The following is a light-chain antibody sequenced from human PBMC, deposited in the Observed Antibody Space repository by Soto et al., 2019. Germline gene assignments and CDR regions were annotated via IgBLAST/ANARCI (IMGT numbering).Light chain of an antibody. CDR2: GAS. V-gene: IGKV3-20*01. CDR1: QSVSSSS. Sequence: EIVLTQSPGTLSLSPGERATLSCRASQSVSSSSLAWYQQKPGQAPRLLIYGASSRATGIPDRFSGSGSGTDFTLTISRLEPEDFAVYYCQQYGSSPFTFGPGNEVDI. J-gene: IGKJ3*01. CDR3: QQYGSSPFT.